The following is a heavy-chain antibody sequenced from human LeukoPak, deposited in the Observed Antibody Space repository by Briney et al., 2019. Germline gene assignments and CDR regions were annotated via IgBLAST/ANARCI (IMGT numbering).Heavy chain of an antibody. D-gene: IGHD6-19*01. J-gene: IGHJ4*02. Sequence: GGSLRLSCAASGFTFSSYGMHWVRQAPGKGLDWVAVIWYDGSNKYYADSVKGRFTISRDNSKNTLYLQMNSLRAEDTAVYYCARDSSGIDYWGQGTLVTVSS. V-gene: IGHV3-33*01. CDR2: IWYDGSNK. CDR1: GFTFSSYG. CDR3: ARDSSGIDY.